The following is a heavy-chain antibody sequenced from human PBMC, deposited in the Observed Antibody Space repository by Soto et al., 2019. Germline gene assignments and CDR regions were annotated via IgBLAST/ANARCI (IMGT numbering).Heavy chain of an antibody. V-gene: IGHV3-23*01. D-gene: IGHD6-19*01. CDR1: GCNFISYA. CDR3: VKDRAFRTVAGADH. CDR2: IIGSGDNT. J-gene: IGHJ4*02. Sequence: GSQSRSEKVSGCNFISYARNWVRQKKGGGLEWVSNIIGSGDNTYYADSVKGRFTISRDNSQNTLFLQMDSLRVEDTATYYCVKDRAFRTVAGADHLVQGTLVTVFS.